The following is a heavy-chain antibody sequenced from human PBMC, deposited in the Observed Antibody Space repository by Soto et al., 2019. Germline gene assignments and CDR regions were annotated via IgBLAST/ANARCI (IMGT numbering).Heavy chain of an antibody. Sequence: PGESRKVSGNGSGYSSTSYWIGWVRQMPGKGLEWMGIIYPGDSDTRYSPSFQGQVTISADKSISTAYLQWSSLKASDTAMYYCARQGYDSSGYYYGDYYYYYGMDVWGQGTTVTVSS. J-gene: IGHJ6*02. V-gene: IGHV5-51*01. CDR2: IYPGDSDT. D-gene: IGHD3-22*01. CDR3: ARQGYDSSGYYYGDYYYYYGMDV. CDR1: GYSSTSYW.